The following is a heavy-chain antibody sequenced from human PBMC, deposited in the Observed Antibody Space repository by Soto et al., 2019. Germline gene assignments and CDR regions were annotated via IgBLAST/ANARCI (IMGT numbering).Heavy chain of an antibody. CDR2: ISHSGGT. J-gene: IGHJ6*02. CDR3: ARLVEDYYFYGMDV. Sequence: QVQLQESGPGLVKPSGTLSLTCAVSGGSISNSNWWSWVRQPPGKGLEWIGDISHSGGTNYNPSLKSRDSISVDKSKNQFSLRLNSVTAADAAVYYCARLVEDYYFYGMDVWGQGTTVAVSS. CDR1: GGSISNSNW. D-gene: IGHD2-2*01. V-gene: IGHV4-4*02.